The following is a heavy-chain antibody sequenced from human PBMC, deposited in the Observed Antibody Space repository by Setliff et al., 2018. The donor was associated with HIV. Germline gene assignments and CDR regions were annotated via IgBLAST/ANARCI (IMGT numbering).Heavy chain of an antibody. J-gene: IGHJ5*02. V-gene: IGHV3-73*01. CDR1: GFTFSSYW. D-gene: IGHD3-22*01. Sequence: GGSLRLSCAASGFTFSSYWMSWVRQASGKGLEWVGRIGSKANSYAAAYAASVRGRFTTSREDSKNTEYLQMNSLKTEDTAGYYCKADSSGYPWGQGTLVTVSS. CDR2: IGSKANSYAA. CDR3: KADSSGYP.